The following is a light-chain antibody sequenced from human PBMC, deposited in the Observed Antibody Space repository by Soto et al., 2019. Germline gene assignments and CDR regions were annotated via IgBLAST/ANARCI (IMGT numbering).Light chain of an antibody. J-gene: IGLJ1*01. CDR1: SSDVGGFNY. CDR2: DVS. Sequence: QSALTQPRSVSGSPGQSVTMSCTGTSSDVGGFNYVSWYQQHPGTAPKLMIFDVSERPSGVPDRFSGSKSGNTASLTISGLQAEDEADYYCCSYAGSYTDVFGPGTKLTVL. V-gene: IGLV2-11*01. CDR3: CSYAGSYTDV.